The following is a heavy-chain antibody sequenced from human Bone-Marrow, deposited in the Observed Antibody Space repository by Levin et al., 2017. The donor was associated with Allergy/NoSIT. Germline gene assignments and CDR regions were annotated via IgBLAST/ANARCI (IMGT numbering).Heavy chain of an antibody. J-gene: IGHJ4*02. D-gene: IGHD6-13*01. CDR3: ARASVVYSSSPIDY. Sequence: GESLKISCAASGFTFSSYWMHWVRQAPGKGLVWVSRINSDGSSTSYADSVKGRFTISRDNAKNTLYLQMNSLRAEDTAVYYCARASVVYSSSPIDYWGQGTLVTVSS. CDR2: INSDGSST. CDR1: GFTFSSYW. V-gene: IGHV3-74*01.